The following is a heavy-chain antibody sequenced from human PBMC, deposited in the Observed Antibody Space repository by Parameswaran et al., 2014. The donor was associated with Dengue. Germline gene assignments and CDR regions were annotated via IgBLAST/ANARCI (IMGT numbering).Heavy chain of an antibody. CDR3: ATCTPGQWLPYYYMDV. D-gene: IGHD6-19*01. Sequence: WVRQAPGQGLEWMGIINPGGDSTSYAQKFQGRVTMTRDTSTSTVYMELSSLRSDDTAVYYCATCTPGQWLPYYYMDVWGKGTTVTVSS. V-gene: IGHV1-46*01. J-gene: IGHJ6*03. CDR2: INPGGDST.